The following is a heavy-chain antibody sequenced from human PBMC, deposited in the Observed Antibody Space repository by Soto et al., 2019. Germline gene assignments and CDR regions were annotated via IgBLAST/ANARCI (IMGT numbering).Heavy chain of an antibody. CDR3: ARSGYCSGGSCYDYHYFDY. Sequence: LSLTCAVYGGSFSGYYWSWIRQPPGKGLEWIGEINHSGSTNYNPPLKSRVTISVDTSKNQFSLKLSSVTAADTAVYYCARSGYCSGGSCYDYHYFDYWGQGTLVTVSS. D-gene: IGHD2-15*01. J-gene: IGHJ4*02. CDR2: INHSGST. CDR1: GGSFSGYY. V-gene: IGHV4-34*01.